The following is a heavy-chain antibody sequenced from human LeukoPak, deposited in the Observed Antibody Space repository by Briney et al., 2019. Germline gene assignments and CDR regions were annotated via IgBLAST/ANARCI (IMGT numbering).Heavy chain of an antibody. D-gene: IGHD5-24*01. V-gene: IGHV4-59*01. J-gene: IGHJ4*02. CDR2: ISHSGSI. Sequence: SETLSLTCTVSGGSISVYYWSWVRQPPGKGLEWIGYISHSGSINYNPSLQSRVTISIDTSNNQSSLNVRSATAADTAVYYCARSRDAYLLDYWGQGTLVTV. CDR1: GGSISVYY. CDR3: ARSRDAYLLDY.